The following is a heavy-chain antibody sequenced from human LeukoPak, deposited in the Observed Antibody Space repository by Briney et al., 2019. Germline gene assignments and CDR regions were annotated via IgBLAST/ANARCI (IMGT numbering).Heavy chain of an antibody. V-gene: IGHV4-59*01. CDR2: IYYSGST. CDR3: ARAPTTVVTSGYYFDY. D-gene: IGHD4-23*01. Sequence: ASETLSLTCTVSGGSISSYYWSWIRQPPGKGLEWIGYIYYSGSTNYNPSLKSRVTISVVTSKNQFSLKLSSVTAADTAVYYCARAPTTVVTSGYYFDYWGQGTLVTVSS. J-gene: IGHJ4*02. CDR1: GGSISSYY.